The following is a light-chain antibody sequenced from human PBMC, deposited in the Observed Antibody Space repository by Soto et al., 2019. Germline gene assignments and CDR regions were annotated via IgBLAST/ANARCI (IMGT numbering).Light chain of an antibody. CDR1: GSNIGRNS. CDR2: SNN. J-gene: IGLJ1*01. V-gene: IGLV1-44*01. Sequence: VFILCSGIGSNIGRNSVSWYQHLPGTAPNLLIYSNNQRPSGVTGRFSGSKAGASASLAISGLQSEDEADDYWADWDDSVNGYVFGAGTKVTVL. CDR3: ADWDDSVNGYV.